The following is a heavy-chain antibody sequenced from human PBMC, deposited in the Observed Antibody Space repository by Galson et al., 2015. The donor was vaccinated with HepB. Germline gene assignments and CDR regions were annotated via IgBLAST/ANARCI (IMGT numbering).Heavy chain of an antibody. CDR1: GFTFSNAW. J-gene: IGHJ3*02. D-gene: IGHD3-10*01. Sequence: SLRLSCAASGFTFSNAWMSWVRQAPGKGLEWVGRIKSKTDGGTTDYAAPVKGRFTISRDDSKNTLYLQMNSLKTEDTAVYYCTTGPTGWFGEWGDAFDIWGQGTMVTVSS. CDR2: IKSKTDGGTT. V-gene: IGHV3-15*01. CDR3: TTGPTGWFGEWGDAFDI.